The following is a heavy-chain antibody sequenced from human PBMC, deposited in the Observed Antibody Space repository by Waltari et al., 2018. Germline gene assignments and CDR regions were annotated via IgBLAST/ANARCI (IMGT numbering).Heavy chain of an antibody. Sequence: EMQLVESGGALVQPGGSLRLSCAASGFPFSTYTRNWVRQAPGKGLEWVAVMTASGLMDYGNSVKGRFIISRDNSKNTLYLEMYRLRVEDTARYYCAKDEGARLAPTFGMDAWGQGTTVIVSS. CDR2: MTASGLM. V-gene: IGHV3-23*04. J-gene: IGHJ6*02. D-gene: IGHD1-1*01. CDR1: GFPFSTYT. CDR3: AKDEGARLAPTFGMDA.